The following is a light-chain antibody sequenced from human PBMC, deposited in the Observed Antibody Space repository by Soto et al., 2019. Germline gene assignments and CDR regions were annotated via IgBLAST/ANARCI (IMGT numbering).Light chain of an antibody. Sequence: EIVLTQSPGTLSLSPGDRATLSCRASQSINGNYLHWYQQKPGQAPRLLIFGTSSRATGIPDRFIGGGSGTDFTLTISRLEPEDFAVYYGQQCGSLTGTFGQGTKVESK. J-gene: IGKJ1*01. CDR3: QQCGSLTGT. V-gene: IGKV3-20*01. CDR1: QSINGNY. CDR2: GTS.